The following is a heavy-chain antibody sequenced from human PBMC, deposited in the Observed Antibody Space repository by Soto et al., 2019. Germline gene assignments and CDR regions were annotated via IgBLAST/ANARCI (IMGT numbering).Heavy chain of an antibody. CDR1: CGSLSSYY. Sequence: PSETLSLTRTFSCGSLSSYYLSWVRQPPGKGLEWIGYIYYSGSTNYNPSLKSRVTISVDTSKNQFSLKLSSVTAADTAVYYCARGPPYYYGSGTVDDAFDIWGQGTMVTVSS. V-gene: IGHV4-59*01. D-gene: IGHD3-10*01. CDR3: ARGPPYYYGSGTVDDAFDI. J-gene: IGHJ3*02. CDR2: IYYSGST.